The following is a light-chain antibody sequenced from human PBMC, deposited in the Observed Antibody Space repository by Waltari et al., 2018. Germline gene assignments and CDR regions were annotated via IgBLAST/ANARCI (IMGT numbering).Light chain of an antibody. CDR2: DAS. Sequence: EIVLPQSPATLSLSPGERATLSCRASQSVSSYLAWYQQKPGQAPRLLIYDASNRATGIPARFSGSGSGTDFTLTISSLEPEDFAVYYCQQRSNWTTFGGGTKVEIK. CDR3: QQRSNWTT. CDR1: QSVSSY. J-gene: IGKJ4*01. V-gene: IGKV3-11*01.